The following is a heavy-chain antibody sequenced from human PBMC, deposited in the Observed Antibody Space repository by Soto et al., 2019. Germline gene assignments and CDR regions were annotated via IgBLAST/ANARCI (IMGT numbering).Heavy chain of an antibody. CDR2: ISYDGSNK. J-gene: IGHJ4*02. D-gene: IGHD2-2*01. V-gene: IGHV3-30*18. Sequence: PGGSLRLSCAASGFTFSSYGMHWVRQAPGKGLEWVAVISYDGSNKYYADSVKGRFTISRDNSKNTLYLQMNSLRAEDTAVYYCAKVYRVGPLVPAAMPLFDYWGQGTLVTVSS. CDR3: AKVYRVGPLVPAAMPLFDY. CDR1: GFTFSSYG.